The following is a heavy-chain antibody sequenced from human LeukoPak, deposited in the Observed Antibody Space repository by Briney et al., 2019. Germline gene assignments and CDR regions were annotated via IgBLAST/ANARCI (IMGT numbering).Heavy chain of an antibody. J-gene: IGHJ4*02. CDR2: IVVGSGNT. CDR3: AADRGYGAYFDY. CDR1: GFTFTSSA. Sequence: SVKVSCKASGFTFTSSAVQWVRQARGQRLEWIGWIVVGSGNTNYAQKFQERVTITRDMSTSTAYMELSSPRSEDTAVYYCAADRGYGAYFDYWGQGTLVTVSS. V-gene: IGHV1-58*01. D-gene: IGHD4-17*01.